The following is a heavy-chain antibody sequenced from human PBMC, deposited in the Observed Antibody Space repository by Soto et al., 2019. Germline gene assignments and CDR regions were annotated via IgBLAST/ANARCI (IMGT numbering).Heavy chain of an antibody. J-gene: IGHJ6*02. D-gene: IGHD3-16*01. CDR2: IYTDGSRT. Sequence: EVQLVESGGGLVQPGGSLRLSCAASGFTFSSYWMHWVRQAPGKGLVWVSRIYTDGSRTNYADSVKGRFTISRDNAKNTPYLQINSLRAEDTAVYYCARGLMHLYGMDVWGQGTTVTVSS. V-gene: IGHV3-74*01. CDR3: ARGLMHLYGMDV. CDR1: GFTFSSYW.